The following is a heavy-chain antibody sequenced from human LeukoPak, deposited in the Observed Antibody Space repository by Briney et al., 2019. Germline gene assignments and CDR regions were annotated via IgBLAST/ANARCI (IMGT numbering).Heavy chain of an antibody. Sequence: GEPLRLSCAASGFPFSSYDMSWLRQAPGKGQQWDPPISGSGGSTYYADSVRGRFTISRDNSKSTLYLQMNSLRAEDTAVYYCAKGISMIVVVSDYWGQGTLVTVSS. V-gene: IGHV3-23*01. CDR3: AKGISMIVVVSDY. CDR1: GFPFSSYD. J-gene: IGHJ4*02. D-gene: IGHD3-22*01. CDR2: ISGSGGST.